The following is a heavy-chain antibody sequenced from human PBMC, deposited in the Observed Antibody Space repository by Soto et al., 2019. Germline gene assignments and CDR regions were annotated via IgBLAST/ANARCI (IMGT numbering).Heavy chain of an antibody. V-gene: IGHV1-69*02. J-gene: IGHJ4*02. CDR1: GGTFSSYT. CDR3: ASRSGTGYSSSWYSFDY. CDR2: IIPILGIA. Sequence: ASVKVSCKASGGTFSSYTISWVRQAPGQGLEWMGRIIPILGIANYAQKFQGRVTITADKSTSTAYMELSSLRSEDTAVYYCASRSGTGYSSSWYSFDYWGQGTLVTVSS. D-gene: IGHD6-13*01.